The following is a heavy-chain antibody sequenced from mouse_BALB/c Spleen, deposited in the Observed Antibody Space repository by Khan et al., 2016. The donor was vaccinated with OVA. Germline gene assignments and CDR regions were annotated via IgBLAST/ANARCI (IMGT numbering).Heavy chain of an antibody. Sequence: VQLKQSGPELVKPGASVKISCKTSGYTFPEYTVHWVKQSLGKSLDWIGVINPKNGGTAYNQKFKGKATLPVAKSSSTAYMVFRSLTSEDSAVYYCARDAGRYWGQGTSVTVAS. J-gene: IGHJ4*01. CDR2: INPKNGGT. V-gene: IGHV1-18*01. CDR3: ARDAGRY. CDR1: GYTFPEYT. D-gene: IGHD3-3*01.